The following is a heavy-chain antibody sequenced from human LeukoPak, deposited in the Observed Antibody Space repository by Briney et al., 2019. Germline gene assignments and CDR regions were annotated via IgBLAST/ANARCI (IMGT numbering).Heavy chain of an antibody. CDR1: GGTFSSYA. V-gene: IGHV1-69*13. CDR2: IIPIFGTA. CDR3: ASVGSGSYPFDY. Sequence: SVKVSCKASGGTFSSYAISWVRQAPGQGLEWMGGIIPIFGTAKYAQKFQGRITITADVSTRIAYMELSSLRSEDTAVYYCASVGSGSYPFDYWGQGPWSPSPQ. D-gene: IGHD3-10*01. J-gene: IGHJ4*02.